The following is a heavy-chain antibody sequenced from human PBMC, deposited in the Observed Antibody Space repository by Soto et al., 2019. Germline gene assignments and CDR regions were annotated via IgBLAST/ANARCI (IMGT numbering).Heavy chain of an antibody. J-gene: IGHJ5*02. CDR2: IFQSGRM. CDR3: ARDGVSRIDP. CDR1: NGSFSDGIYS. D-gene: IGHD2-8*01. V-gene: IGHV4-30-2*01. Sequence: PSETLSLTCTLSNGSFSDGIYSWTWIRQPPGKGLEWIGYIFQSGRMYSNPSLKSRVTMSVDSSKNQFSLRLSSVTAADTAVYYWARDGVSRIDPWGRGILVTVSS.